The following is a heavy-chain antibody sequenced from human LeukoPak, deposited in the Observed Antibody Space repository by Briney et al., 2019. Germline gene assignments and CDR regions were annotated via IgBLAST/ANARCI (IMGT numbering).Heavy chain of an antibody. V-gene: IGHV4-34*01. D-gene: IGHD3-22*01. Sequence: SETLSLTCAVYGGSFSGYYWSWIRQPPGKGLEWIGEINHSGSTNYNPSLKSRVTISVDTSKNQFSLKLSSVTAADTAVYYCARVCYDSSGYSYYFDYWGQGTLVTVSS. CDR2: INHSGST. CDR1: GGSFSGYY. J-gene: IGHJ4*02. CDR3: ARVCYDSSGYSYYFDY.